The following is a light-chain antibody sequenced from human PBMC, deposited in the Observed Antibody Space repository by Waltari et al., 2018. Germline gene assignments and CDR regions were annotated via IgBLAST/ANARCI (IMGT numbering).Light chain of an antibody. J-gene: IGKJ2*01. Sequence: EIVMTQSPATLSVSPGERATLSCRASQRVSSNLAWYQQKPAQAPRLLIYGESTRSTGIPAGVSGSGSGTEFTLTISSLQSEDFAVYYCQQYNNWPRTFGQGTKLEIK. CDR2: GES. CDR1: QRVSSN. CDR3: QQYNNWPRT. V-gene: IGKV3-15*01.